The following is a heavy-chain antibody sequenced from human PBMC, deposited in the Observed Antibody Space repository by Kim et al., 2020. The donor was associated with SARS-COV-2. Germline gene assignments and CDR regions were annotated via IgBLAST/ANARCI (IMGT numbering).Heavy chain of an antibody. CDR2: ISSNGGST. J-gene: IGHJ4*02. D-gene: IGHD3-22*01. CDR1: GFTFSSYA. Sequence: GGSLRLSCSASGFTFSSYAMHWVRQAPGKGLEYVSAISSNGGSTYYADSVKGRFTISRDNSKNTLYLQMSSLRAEDTAVYYCVKGIVDYYDSSCHDYWGQGTLVTVSS. CDR3: VKGIVDYYDSSCHDY. V-gene: IGHV3-64D*09.